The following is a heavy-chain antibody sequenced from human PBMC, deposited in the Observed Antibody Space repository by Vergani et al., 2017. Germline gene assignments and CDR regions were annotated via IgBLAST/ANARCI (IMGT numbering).Heavy chain of an antibody. Sequence: QVQLQESGPGLVKPSETLSPTCTVSGGSISSYYWSWIRQPPGKGLEWSGDIDYSGSTNYNPSLKSRVTISVDTSKNQFSLKLSSVTAAYTAVYYCACGEMATVFDYWGQGTLVTVSS. V-gene: IGHV4-59*01. D-gene: IGHD5-24*01. J-gene: IGHJ4*02. CDR2: IDYSGST. CDR1: GGSISSYY. CDR3: ACGEMATVFDY.